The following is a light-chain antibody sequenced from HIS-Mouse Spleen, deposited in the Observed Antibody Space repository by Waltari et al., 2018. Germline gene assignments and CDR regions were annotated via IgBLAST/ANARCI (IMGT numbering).Light chain of an antibody. CDR2: RNN. Sequence: QSVLTQPPSASGTPGQRVTISCSVSSSNIGSNYVYWYQQLPRTAPKLHIYRNNPRPSGVPDRFSGSKSGTSASLAISGLRSEDEADYYCAAWDDSLSGVVFGGGTKLTVL. CDR1: SSNIGSNY. V-gene: IGLV1-47*01. CDR3: AAWDDSLSGVV. J-gene: IGLJ2*01.